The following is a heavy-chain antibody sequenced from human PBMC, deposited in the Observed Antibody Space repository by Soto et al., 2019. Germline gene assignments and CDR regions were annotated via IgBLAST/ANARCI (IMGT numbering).Heavy chain of an antibody. Sequence: PSETLSLTCTVSGGSISSGDYYWSWIRQPPGKGLEWIGYIYYSGSTYYNPSLKSRVTISVDTSKNQFSLKLSSVTAAGTAVYYCARVTGTYYFDYWGQGTLVTVSS. CDR2: IYYSGST. V-gene: IGHV4-30-4*01. D-gene: IGHD1-20*01. CDR3: ARVTGTYYFDY. CDR1: GGSISSGDYY. J-gene: IGHJ4*02.